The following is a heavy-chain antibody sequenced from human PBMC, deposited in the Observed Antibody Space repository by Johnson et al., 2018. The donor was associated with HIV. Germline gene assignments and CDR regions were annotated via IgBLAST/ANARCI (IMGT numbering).Heavy chain of an antibody. V-gene: IGHV3-43D*03. CDR1: GFAFDDYG. Sequence: VQLVESGGGVVRPGGSLRLSCAASGFAFDDYGMSWVRQAPGKGLEWVSVISWDGASTHYADSVKGRFTISRDNSKTSVYLQMHSLRAEDTAGYYCARDRWATYYYVSSGHGGAFDIWGQGTMVTVSS. D-gene: IGHD3-22*01. CDR2: ISWDGAST. CDR3: ARDRWATYYYVSSGHGGAFDI. J-gene: IGHJ3*02.